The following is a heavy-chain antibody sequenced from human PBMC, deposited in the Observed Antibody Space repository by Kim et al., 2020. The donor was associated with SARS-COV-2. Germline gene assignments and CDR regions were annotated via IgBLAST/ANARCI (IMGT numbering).Heavy chain of an antibody. CDR2: IYYSGST. CDR1: GGSISSSSYY. J-gene: IGHJ4*02. V-gene: IGHV4-39*01. Sequence: SETLSLTCTVSGGSISSSSYYWGWLRQPPGKGLEWIGSIYYSGSTYYNPSLKSRVTITVDTSKNQFSLKLSSVTAADTAVYYWASRGWLKPDYYFDYLGQGTLVPVSS. D-gene: IGHD5-12*01. CDR3: ASRGWLKPDYYFDY.